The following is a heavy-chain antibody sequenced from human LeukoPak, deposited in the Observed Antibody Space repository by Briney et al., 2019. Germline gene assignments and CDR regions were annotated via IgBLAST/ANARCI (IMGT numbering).Heavy chain of an antibody. J-gene: IGHJ4*02. V-gene: IGHV1-2*02. CDR3: ASHLLWFGEFKGIPREDY. D-gene: IGHD3-10*01. CDR1: GYTFTGYY. CDR2: INPNSGGT. Sequence: ASVKVSCKASGYTFTGYYMHWVRQAPGQGLEWMGWINPNSGGTNYAQKFQGRVTMTRDTSISTAYMELSRLRSDDTAVYYCASHLLWFGEFKGIPREDYWGQGTLVTVSS.